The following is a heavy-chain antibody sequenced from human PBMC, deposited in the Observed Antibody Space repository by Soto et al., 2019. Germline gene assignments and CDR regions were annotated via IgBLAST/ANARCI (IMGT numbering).Heavy chain of an antibody. CDR2: ISSSSSTI. V-gene: IGHV3-48*02. Sequence: PGGSLRLSCAASGFTFSSYSMNWVRQAPGKGLEWVSYISSSSSTIYYADSVKGRFTISRDNAKNSLYLQMNSLRDEDTAVYYCARDRDYYDSSGYPDLYYYYGMDVWGQGTTVTVSS. CDR3: ARDRDYYDSSGYPDLYYYYGMDV. CDR1: GFTFSSYS. J-gene: IGHJ6*02. D-gene: IGHD3-22*01.